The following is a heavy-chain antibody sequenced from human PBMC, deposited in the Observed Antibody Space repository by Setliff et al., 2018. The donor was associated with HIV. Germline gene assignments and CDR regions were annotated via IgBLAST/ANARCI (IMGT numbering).Heavy chain of an antibody. CDR3: ARDPYWLEGYFDY. J-gene: IGHJ4*02. CDR2: ISSSGTTT. V-gene: IGHV3-11*04. Sequence: GGSLRLSCAGSDSGDSGFIFSDYFMTWVRQAPGKGLEWLCYISSSGTTTYYGDSVKGRFTISRDNAKNSVHLQMNSLRVEGTAFHYCARDPYWLEGYFDYWGPGTLVTVSS. D-gene: IGHD2-21*01. CDR1: GFIFSDYF.